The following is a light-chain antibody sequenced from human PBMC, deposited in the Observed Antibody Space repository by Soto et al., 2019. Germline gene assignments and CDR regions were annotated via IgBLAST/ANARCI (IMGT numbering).Light chain of an antibody. CDR3: LLFYGGAQV. J-gene: IGLJ2*01. Sequence: QAVVTQEPSLTVSPGGTVTLTCASSTGAVTSGYYPNWFQQKPGQPPRALIYSTTYKHSWTPARFSGSLLGGKAALTLSGVQPEDEADYYCLLFYGGAQVFGGGTKLTVL. V-gene: IGLV7-43*01. CDR1: TGAVTSGYY. CDR2: STT.